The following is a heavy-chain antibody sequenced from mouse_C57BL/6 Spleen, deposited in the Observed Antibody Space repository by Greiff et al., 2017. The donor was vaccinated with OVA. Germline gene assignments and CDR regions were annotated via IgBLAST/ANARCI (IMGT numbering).Heavy chain of an antibody. Sequence: QVQLQQPGAELVKPGASVKMSCKASGYTFTSYWITWVKQRPGQGLEWIGDIYPGSGSTNYNEKFKSKATLTVDTSSSTAYMQLSSLTSEDSAVYYCARGEVTTVVATGEFDYWGKGTTLTVSS. CDR1: GYTFTSYW. V-gene: IGHV1-55*01. J-gene: IGHJ2*01. CDR2: IYPGSGST. CDR3: ARGEVTTVVATGEFDY. D-gene: IGHD1-1*01.